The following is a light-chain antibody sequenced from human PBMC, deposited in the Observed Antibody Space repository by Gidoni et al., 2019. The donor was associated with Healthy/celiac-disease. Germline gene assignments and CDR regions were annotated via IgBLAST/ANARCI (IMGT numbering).Light chain of an antibody. CDR1: KLGDKY. J-gene: IGLJ2*01. Sequence: YELTQPPPVSVSPGQTASITCSGDKLGDKYACWYQQKPGQSPVLVIYQDSKRPSGIPERFSGSNSGNTATLTISGTQAIDEADYYCQAWDSSTVVFGGGTKLTVL. V-gene: IGLV3-1*01. CDR2: QDS. CDR3: QAWDSSTVV.